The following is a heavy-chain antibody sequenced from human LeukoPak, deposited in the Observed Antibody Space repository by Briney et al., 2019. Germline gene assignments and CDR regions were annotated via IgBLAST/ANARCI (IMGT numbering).Heavy chain of an antibody. J-gene: IGHJ4*02. CDR2: ITGDSGYM. V-gene: IGHV3-21*04. CDR3: ARTSMRLATAGLVDY. Sequence: GGSLRLSCAASGFTFSNYYMNWVRQAPGKGLEWVSSITGDSGYMYYADSVKGRFTISRDDAKNSLYLQMNSLRAEDTAVYYCARTSMRLATAGLVDYWGQGTLVTVSS. D-gene: IGHD6-13*01. CDR1: GFTFSNYY.